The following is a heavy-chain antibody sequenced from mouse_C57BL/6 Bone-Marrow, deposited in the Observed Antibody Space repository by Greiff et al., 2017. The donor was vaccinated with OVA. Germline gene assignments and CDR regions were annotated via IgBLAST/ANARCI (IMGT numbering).Heavy chain of an antibody. Sequence: EVKLMESGGGLVQSGRSLRLSCATSGFTFSDFYMEWVRQAPGKGLEWIAASRNKANDYTTEYSASVKGRFIVSRDTSQSILYLQMNALRAEDTAIYYCARDDGPRAMDYWGQGTSVTVSS. CDR3: ARDDGPRAMDY. J-gene: IGHJ4*01. CDR2: SRNKANDYTT. CDR1: GFTFSDFY. V-gene: IGHV7-1*01.